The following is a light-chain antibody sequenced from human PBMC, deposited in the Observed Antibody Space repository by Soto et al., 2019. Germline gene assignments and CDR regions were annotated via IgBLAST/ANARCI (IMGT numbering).Light chain of an antibody. CDR3: QQYHHWPWT. CDR2: GAS. Sequence: EIVMTQSPATLSVSPGERATLSCRASQSVPSNLAWYQQKPGQAPRLLISGASTRATGIPARFSGSGSGTEFTLIISSLHSEDFAVYYCQQYHHWPWTFGQGTKVEI. V-gene: IGKV3-15*01. J-gene: IGKJ1*01. CDR1: QSVPSN.